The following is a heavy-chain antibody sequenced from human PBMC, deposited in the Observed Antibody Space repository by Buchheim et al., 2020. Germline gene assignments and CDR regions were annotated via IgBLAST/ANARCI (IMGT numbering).Heavy chain of an antibody. CDR1: GFTFSDFA. D-gene: IGHD6-13*01. J-gene: IGHJ4*02. V-gene: IGHV3-23*01. CDR3: ARDRIAAAGLYYFDY. CDR2: FSFSGDKT. Sequence: EVQLLESGGGLVQPGGSLRLSCVASGFTFSDFAMSWVRQAPGKGLEWVSAFSFSGDKTYYADSVKGRFTISRDNSKNTLYLQMTSLRADDTAVYYCARDRIAAAGLYYFDYWGQGTL.